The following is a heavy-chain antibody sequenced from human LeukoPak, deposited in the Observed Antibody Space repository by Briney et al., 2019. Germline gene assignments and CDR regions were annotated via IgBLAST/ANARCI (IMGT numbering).Heavy chain of an antibody. J-gene: IGHJ5*02. Sequence: SETLSLTCTVSGGSISSRSYYWGWIRQPPGKGLEWIGNIYYSGSTYYNPSLKSRVTISVDTPKNQFSLKLSSVTAADTAVYYCARVEKWFDPWGQGILVTVSS. CDR2: IYYSGST. CDR3: ARVEKWFDP. V-gene: IGHV4-39*07. D-gene: IGHD5-24*01. CDR1: GGSISSRSYY.